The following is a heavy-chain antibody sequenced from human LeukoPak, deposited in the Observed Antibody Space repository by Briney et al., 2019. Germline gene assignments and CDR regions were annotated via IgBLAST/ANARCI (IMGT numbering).Heavy chain of an antibody. CDR3: ARLPPIGDEYLGDAFDI. Sequence: PSETLSLTCTVSGDSISTSNSYWGWIRQPPGKGLEWIGSIYHSGSTYYNPSLKSRVTISVDTSKNQFSLKLSSVTAADTAVYYCARLPPIGDEYLGDAFDIWGQGTMVTVSS. CDR1: GDSISTSNSY. V-gene: IGHV4-39*07. J-gene: IGHJ3*02. CDR2: IYHSGST. D-gene: IGHD2/OR15-2a*01.